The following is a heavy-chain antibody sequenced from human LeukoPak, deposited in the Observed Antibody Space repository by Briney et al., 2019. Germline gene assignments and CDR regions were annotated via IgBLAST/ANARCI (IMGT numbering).Heavy chain of an antibody. J-gene: IGHJ3*02. CDR1: GFSLSNARMG. CDR2: IFSNDEK. CDR3: ARFRYYYDSSGYYYLFDAFDI. Sequence: EPGPVLVKPTETLTLTCTVSGFSLSNARMGVSWIRQPPGKALEWLAHIFSNDEKSYSTSLKSRLTISKDTSKSQVVLTMTNMDPVDTATYYCARFRYYYDSSGYYYLFDAFDIWGQGTMVTVSS. D-gene: IGHD3-22*01. V-gene: IGHV2-26*01.